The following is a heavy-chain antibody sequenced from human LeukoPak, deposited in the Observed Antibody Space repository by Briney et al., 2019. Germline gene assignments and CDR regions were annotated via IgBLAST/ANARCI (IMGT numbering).Heavy chain of an antibody. CDR2: INPSGGST. CDR1: GYTFTSYY. Sequence: ASVKVSCKASGYTFTSYYMHWVRQAPGQGLEWMGIINPSGGSTSYAQKFQGRVTMTRDTSTSTVYMELSNLRSEDTAVYYCARDEVYGYNYGGLDYWGQGTLVTVSS. CDR3: ARDEVYGYNYGGLDY. V-gene: IGHV1-46*01. D-gene: IGHD5-24*01. J-gene: IGHJ4*02.